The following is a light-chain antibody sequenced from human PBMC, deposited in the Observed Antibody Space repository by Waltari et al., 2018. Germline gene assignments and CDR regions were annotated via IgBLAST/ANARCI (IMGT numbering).Light chain of an antibody. CDR3: MQALQTPV. V-gene: IGKV1-5*01. CDR2: DAS. CDR1: QSISSW. Sequence: DIQMTQSPSTLSASVGDRVTLTCRASQSISSWLAWYQQKPGKAPKLLIYDASSLESGVPSRFSGSGSGTDFTLKISRVEAEDVGVYYCMQALQTPVFGQGTKLEIK. J-gene: IGKJ2*01.